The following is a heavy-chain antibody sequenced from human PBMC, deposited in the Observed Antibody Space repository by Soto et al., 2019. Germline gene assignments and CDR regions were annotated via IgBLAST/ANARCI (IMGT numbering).Heavy chain of an antibody. D-gene: IGHD6-19*01. Sequence: SETLSLTCGVSGGTIRSPDWWTWVRQPPGKGLEWNGEIFQSGSTNYTPSLESRVTISVDKSKNQFSLTLTSVTAADTAVYFCARGRGRYSCGWSWFDPWCQGILVTVSS. CDR3: ARGRGRYSCGWSWFDP. CDR1: GGTIRSPDW. J-gene: IGHJ5*02. CDR2: IFQSGST. V-gene: IGHV4-4*02.